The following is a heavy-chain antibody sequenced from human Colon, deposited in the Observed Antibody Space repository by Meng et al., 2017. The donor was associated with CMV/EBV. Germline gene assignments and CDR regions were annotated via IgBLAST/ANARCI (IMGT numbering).Heavy chain of an antibody. V-gene: IGHV3-20*04. CDR1: GFTFDDYG. CDR3: ARRKPTTTLGLGSDY. Sequence: GGSLRLSCAASGFTFDDYGMTWVRQAPGKGLEWVSSISWNGSSSGYADSVKGRFTISRDNAEKSLYLQMNSLRAEDTAFYYCARRKPTTTLGLGSDYWGQGILVTVSS. CDR2: ISWNGSSS. D-gene: IGHD5-24*01. J-gene: IGHJ4*02.